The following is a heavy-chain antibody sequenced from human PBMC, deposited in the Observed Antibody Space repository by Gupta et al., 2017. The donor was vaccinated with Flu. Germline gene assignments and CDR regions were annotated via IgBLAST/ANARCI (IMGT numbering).Heavy chain of an antibody. V-gene: IGHV3-23*01. J-gene: IGHJ4*02. CDR3: AKYIGTGVTSLFDY. CDR1: GSTFNRYA. D-gene: IGHD3-10*01. CDR2: ISGSGGST. Sequence: EVLLLLSGGGLVEPGGSLRRACAASGSTFNRYALRWVRQAPGKGLEWVSTISGSGGSTSYADSGKGRFTISRDNSKNTLYLQMNSLRAEDTAVYYCAKYIGTGVTSLFDYWGQGTLVTVSS.